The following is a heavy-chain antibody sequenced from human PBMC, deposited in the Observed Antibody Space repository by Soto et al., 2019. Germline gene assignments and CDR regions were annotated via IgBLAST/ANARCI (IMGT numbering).Heavy chain of an antibody. CDR3: AREAVAGTSKYYFDY. V-gene: IGHV1-69*12. Sequence: QVQLVQSGAEVKKPGSSVKVSCKASGGTFSSYAISWVRQAPGQGLEWMGGIIPIFGTANYAQKLQGRVTITADEATSTAYMELSSLRSEDTAVYYCAREAVAGTSKYYFDYWGQGTLVTVSS. J-gene: IGHJ4*02. D-gene: IGHD6-19*01. CDR2: IIPIFGTA. CDR1: GGTFSSYA.